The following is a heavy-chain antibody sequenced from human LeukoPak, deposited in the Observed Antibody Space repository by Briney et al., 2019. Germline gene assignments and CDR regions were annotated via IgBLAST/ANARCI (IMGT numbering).Heavy chain of an antibody. V-gene: IGHV3-7*01. CDR1: GFTFSSYW. CDR2: IKQDGSEK. CDR3: ARDRSFYSSGSDMDV. D-gene: IGHD6-25*01. J-gene: IGHJ6*03. Sequence: GGSLRLSCAASGFTFSSYWMTWVRQALGKGLEWVANIKQDGSEKYYVDFVKGRFTISRDNAKNSLYLQMNSLRAEDTAVYYCARDRSFYSSGSDMDVWGKGTTVTVSS.